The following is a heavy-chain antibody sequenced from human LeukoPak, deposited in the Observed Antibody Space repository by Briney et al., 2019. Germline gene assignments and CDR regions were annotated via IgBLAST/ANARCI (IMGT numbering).Heavy chain of an antibody. CDR3: ARDHIAVAGTYYYYYMDV. CDR2: IIPIFGTA. V-gene: IGHV1-69*05. J-gene: IGHJ6*03. D-gene: IGHD6-19*01. CDR1: GGTFSSYA. Sequence: ASVKVSCKASGGTFSSYAISWVRQAPGQGLGWMGGIIPIFGTANYAQKFQGRVTITTDESTSTAYMELSSLRSEDTAVYYCARDHIAVAGTYYYYYMDVWGKGTTVTVSS.